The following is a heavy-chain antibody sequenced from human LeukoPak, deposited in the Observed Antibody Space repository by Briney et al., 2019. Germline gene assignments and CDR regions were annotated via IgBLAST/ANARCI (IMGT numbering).Heavy chain of an antibody. V-gene: IGHV3-23*01. CDR2: ISGSGGST. CDR3: AKAPRSYVGGSLIAY. D-gene: IGHD3-16*01. J-gene: IGHJ4*02. Sequence: GGSLRLSCAASGFTFSSYAMSWVRQAPGKGLEWVSAISGSGGSTYYADSVKGRFTISRDNSKNTLYLQMNSLRAEDTAVYYCAKAPRSYVGGSLIAYGAKGPLVPVSS. CDR1: GFTFSSYA.